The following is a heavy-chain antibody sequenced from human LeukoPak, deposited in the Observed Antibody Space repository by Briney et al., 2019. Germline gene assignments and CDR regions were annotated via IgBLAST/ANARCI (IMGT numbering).Heavy chain of an antibody. CDR3: ARDEGDGSYFDN. J-gene: IGHJ4*02. CDR2: IFYSGST. Sequence: SETLSLTCTVSGGSISSSSYYWGWNRQPPGKGLEWIGSIFYSGSTYYNPSLKSRVTVSLDTSKNQFSLKLSSVTAADTAVYYCARDEGDGSYFDNWGQGTLVTVSS. D-gene: IGHD2-15*01. CDR1: GGSISSSSYY. V-gene: IGHV4-39*07.